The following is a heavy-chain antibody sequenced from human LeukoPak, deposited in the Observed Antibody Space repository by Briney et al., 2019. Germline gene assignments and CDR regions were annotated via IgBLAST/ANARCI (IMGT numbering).Heavy chain of an antibody. CDR3: AREGRGEYFDY. V-gene: IGHV3-7*01. CDR2: INQDGSEK. Sequence: EVQLVESGGGLVQPGGSLRLSCAASGFTFSSYWMNWVRQAPGKGLEWVANINQDGSEKYYVDSVKGRFTISRDNGKNSLYLQLNSLRAEDKAVYYCAREGRGEYFDYWGQGTLVTVSS. J-gene: IGHJ4*02. D-gene: IGHD3-10*01. CDR1: GFTFSSYW.